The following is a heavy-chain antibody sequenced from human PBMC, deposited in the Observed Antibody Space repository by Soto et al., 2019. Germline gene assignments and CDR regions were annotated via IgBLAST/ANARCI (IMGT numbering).Heavy chain of an antibody. J-gene: IGHJ3*02. CDR1: GYTFTSYD. CDR2: ISAYNGNT. Sequence: GASVKVSCKASGYTFTSYDINWVRQATGQGLERMGWISAYNGNTNYAQKLQGRVTMTTDTSTSTAYMELSSLRSEDTAVYYCAAPGYCSGGSCPPYDAFDIWGQGTMVTVSS. V-gene: IGHV1-18*01. D-gene: IGHD2-15*01. CDR3: AAPGYCSGGSCPPYDAFDI.